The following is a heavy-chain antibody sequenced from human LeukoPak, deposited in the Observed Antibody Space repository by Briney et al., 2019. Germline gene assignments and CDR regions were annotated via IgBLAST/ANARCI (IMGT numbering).Heavy chain of an antibody. V-gene: IGHV4-34*01. J-gene: IGHJ4*02. CDR1: GGSFSGYY. CDR3: ARGRGMAVAGTVVPYTDY. D-gene: IGHD6-19*01. CDR2: INHSGST. Sequence: SETLSLTCAVYGGSFSGYYWSWIRQPPGKGLEWIGEINHSGSTNYNPSLKSRVTISVDTSKNQFSLKLSSVAAADTAVYYCARGRGMAVAGTVVPYTDYWGQGTLVTVSS.